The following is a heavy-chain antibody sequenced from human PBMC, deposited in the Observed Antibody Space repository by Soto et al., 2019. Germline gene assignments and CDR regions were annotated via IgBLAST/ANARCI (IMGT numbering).Heavy chain of an antibody. V-gene: IGHV4-4*07. Sequence: SETLSLTCTVSGGSISGYYWSWVRQPAGKGLEWVGRIYSDATTNYSPSLKSRVTMSLDTSKDQFSLHLNSVTAADTAVYYCSRVGCSNSKCYTRGMDVWGQGTTVTVSS. CDR1: GGSISGYY. J-gene: IGHJ6*02. CDR2: IYSDATT. CDR3: SRVGCSNSKCYTRGMDV. D-gene: IGHD2-2*01.